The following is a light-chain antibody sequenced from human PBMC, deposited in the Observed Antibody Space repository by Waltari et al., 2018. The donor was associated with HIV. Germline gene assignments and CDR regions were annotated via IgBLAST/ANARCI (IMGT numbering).Light chain of an antibody. CDR1: SLRKYS. J-gene: IGLJ1*01. Sequence: SSELTQDPAVSVALGQTVRITCRGDSLRKYSANWYQQKPGPAPVDVMYGKDNRPSGSPARFSGSSSGNTGSLTITGAQAEDEADYYCESRHSNDKHHVFGTGTKVTV. CDR2: GKD. CDR3: ESRHSNDKHHV. V-gene: IGLV3-19*01.